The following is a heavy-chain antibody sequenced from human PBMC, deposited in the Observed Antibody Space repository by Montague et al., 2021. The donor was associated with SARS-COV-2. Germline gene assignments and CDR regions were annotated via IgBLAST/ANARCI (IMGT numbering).Heavy chain of an antibody. D-gene: IGHD3-10*01. Sequence: SETLSLTCAVHGTSFSGYYWNWIRQPPGQGLEWIGEINHGGSTKYSPSLKSRLTISADTSKNQFSLKLTSVAAADTAVYYCARLRDGVVPSPILGVGPYYYYYYMDVWGGGTTVTVSS. V-gene: IGHV4-34*01. CDR1: GTSFSGYY. CDR2: INHGGST. J-gene: IGHJ6*03. CDR3: ARLRDGVVPSPILGVGPYYYYYYMDV.